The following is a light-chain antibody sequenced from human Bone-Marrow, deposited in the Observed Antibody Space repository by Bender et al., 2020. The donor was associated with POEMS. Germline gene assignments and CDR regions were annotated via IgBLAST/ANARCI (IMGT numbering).Light chain of an antibody. Sequence: QSALTQPRSVSGSPGQSVTISCTGTSNDIGYYNLVSWYQQHPGKVPKLLVYEVTQRPSGISNRFSGSKSANTASLTISGLQAEDEADYYCSSYTSSNTLVFGGGTKLTVL. CDR2: EVT. CDR1: SNDIGYYNL. CDR3: SSYTSSNTLV. V-gene: IGLV2-14*02. J-gene: IGLJ2*01.